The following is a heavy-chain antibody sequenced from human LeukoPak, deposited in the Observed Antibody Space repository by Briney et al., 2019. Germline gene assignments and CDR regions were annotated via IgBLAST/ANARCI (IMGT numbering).Heavy chain of an antibody. V-gene: IGHV3-23*01. CDR2: LRGDGET. Sequence: GGSLRLSCAASGFVFSSYAMSWVRQTPARGLEWLSSLRGDGETFYADSVKGRFTLSRDHSRNTVYLQLNNLRVEDTAIYYCAMASWVSDADAVLWGQGTLVTVSS. D-gene: IGHD3-16*01. CDR3: AMASWVSDADAVL. CDR1: GFVFSSYA. J-gene: IGHJ4*02.